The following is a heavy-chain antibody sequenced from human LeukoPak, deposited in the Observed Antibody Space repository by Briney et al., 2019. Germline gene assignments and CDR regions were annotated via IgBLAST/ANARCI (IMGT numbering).Heavy chain of an antibody. CDR1: GGTFSSYA. D-gene: IGHD2-2*01. J-gene: IGHJ4*02. V-gene: IGHV1-69*05. Sequence: ASVKVSCKASGGTFSSYAISWVRQAPGQGLEWIGGIIPIFCTANYPQKLQGRVTINTDESTSTAYIELSSLRSEDTAVYYCARVTQPQRRYCSSTSCYALVNWGQGTLVTVSS. CDR2: IIPIFCTA. CDR3: ARVTQPQRRYCSSTSCYALVN.